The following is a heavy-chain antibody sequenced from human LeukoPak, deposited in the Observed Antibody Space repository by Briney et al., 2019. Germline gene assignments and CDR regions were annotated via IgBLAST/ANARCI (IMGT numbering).Heavy chain of an antibody. J-gene: IGHJ4*02. D-gene: IGHD5-18*01. CDR3: AKDQVGYSYGYY. V-gene: IGHV1-3*01. Sequence: ASVKVSCKASGYTFTNYAVHWVRQAPGQRLEWMGWINAGNGNTEYSQNFQDRVTITRDTSATTAYMELSSLRAEDTAVYYCAKDQVGYSYGYYWGQGTLVTVSS. CDR1: GYTFTNYA. CDR2: INAGNGNT.